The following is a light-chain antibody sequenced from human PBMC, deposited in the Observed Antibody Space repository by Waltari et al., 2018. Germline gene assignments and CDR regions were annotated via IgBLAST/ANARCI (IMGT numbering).Light chain of an antibody. V-gene: IGKV3-11*01. Sequence: EIVLTQSQATLSLSPGERATLSCRASQSVSTYLAWYQQKPGQVPRLLIYGASNRATGIPARFSGSGSGTDFTLTISSLEPEDFAVYYCQQRISWLGWTFGQGTKVEIK. CDR3: QQRISWLGWT. CDR2: GAS. CDR1: QSVSTY. J-gene: IGKJ1*01.